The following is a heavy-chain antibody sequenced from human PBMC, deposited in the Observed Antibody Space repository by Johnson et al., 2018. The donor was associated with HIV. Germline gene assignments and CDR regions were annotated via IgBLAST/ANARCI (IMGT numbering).Heavy chain of an antibody. CDR3: ARDPSYSNYGPWNDAFDI. CDR1: GFTFSIYA. Sequence: QVQLVESGGGVVQPGRSLRLSCAASGFTFSIYAMHWVRQAPGKGLEWVAVISYDGSNKYYADSVKGRFTISRDNSKNTLYLQMNSLRAEDTAFYYCARDPSYSNYGPWNDAFDIWGQGTMVTVSS. V-gene: IGHV3-30*04. J-gene: IGHJ3*02. CDR2: ISYDGSNK. D-gene: IGHD4-11*01.